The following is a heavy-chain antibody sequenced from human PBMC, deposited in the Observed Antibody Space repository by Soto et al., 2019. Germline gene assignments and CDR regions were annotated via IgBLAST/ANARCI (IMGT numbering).Heavy chain of an antibody. D-gene: IGHD2-8*01. CDR2: INPKSGGT. Sequence: ASVKVSCKASGYSFTDYHIHWVRQAPGQGLEWLGRINPKSGGTSTAQKFQGWVTMTTDTSISTASMELTRLTSDDTAIYYCARGDSTDCSNGVCSFFYNHDMDVWGQGTTVTVAS. J-gene: IGHJ6*02. CDR3: ARGDSTDCSNGVCSFFYNHDMDV. CDR1: GYSFTDYH. V-gene: IGHV1-2*04.